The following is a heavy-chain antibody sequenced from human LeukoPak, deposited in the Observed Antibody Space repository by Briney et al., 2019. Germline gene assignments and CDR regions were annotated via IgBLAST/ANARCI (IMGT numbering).Heavy chain of an antibody. V-gene: IGHV3-20*01. J-gene: IGHJ4*02. CDR1: GFTFDDYG. D-gene: IGHD3-22*01. CDR2: INWNGGGT. Sequence: RPGGSLRLSCAASGFTFDDYGMSWVRQVPGKGLEWVSGINWNGGGTGYADSVKGRFTISRDNAKNSLYLQMNSLRAEDTALYHCARVAYDSSGYCLDYWGQGTLVTVSS. CDR3: ARVAYDSSGYCLDY.